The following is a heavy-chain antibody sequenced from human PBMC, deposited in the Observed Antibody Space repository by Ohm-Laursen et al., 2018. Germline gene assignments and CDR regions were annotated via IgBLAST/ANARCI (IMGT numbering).Heavy chain of an antibody. CDR1: GFTFTNYW. V-gene: IGHV3-74*01. D-gene: IGHD1-26*01. CDR3: ARGYSGGFDY. J-gene: IGHJ4*02. Sequence: SLRLSCTASGFTFTNYWMHWVRQAPGKGLVWVSRINTDGGSTTYADSVKGRFTISRDNAKNTLYLQMNSLRAEDTAVYYCARGYSGGFDYWGQGTLVTVSS. CDR2: INTDGGST.